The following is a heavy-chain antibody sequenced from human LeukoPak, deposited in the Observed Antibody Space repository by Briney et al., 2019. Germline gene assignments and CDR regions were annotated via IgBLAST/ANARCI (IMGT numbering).Heavy chain of an antibody. CDR2: IKQDGSEK. V-gene: IGHV3-7*04. CDR3: ARGWTAMAENFDY. Sequence: GRSLRLSCAASGFTFSSFWMSWVRQAPGKGLEWVANIKQDGSEKYYVDSVKGRFTISRDNAKNSLYLQMNSLRAEDTAVYYCARGWTAMAENFDYWGQGTLVTVSS. J-gene: IGHJ4*02. CDR1: GFTFSSFW. D-gene: IGHD5-18*01.